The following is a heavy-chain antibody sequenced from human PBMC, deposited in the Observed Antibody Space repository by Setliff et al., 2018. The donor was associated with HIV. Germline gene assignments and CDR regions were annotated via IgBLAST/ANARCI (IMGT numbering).Heavy chain of an antibody. CDR1: GDSISSYY. D-gene: IGHD3-9*01. Sequence: SETLSLTCTVSGDSISSYYWSWIRQSAGKGLEWIGRIYITGSTNYNPSLKSRVTMSIDTSKNQLSLRLTSVTAADTAVYYCARDVLKSNYLGYYYYLDVWGKGTTVTVSS. V-gene: IGHV4-4*07. CDR2: IYITGST. CDR3: ARDVLKSNYLGYYYYLDV. J-gene: IGHJ6*03.